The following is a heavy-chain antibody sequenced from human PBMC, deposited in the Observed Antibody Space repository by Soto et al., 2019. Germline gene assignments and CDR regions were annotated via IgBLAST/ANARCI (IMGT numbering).Heavy chain of an antibody. CDR2: ISAYNGNT. V-gene: IGHV1-18*04. D-gene: IGHD3-10*01. Sequence: ASVKVSCKASGYTFTSYGISWVRQAPGQGLEWMGWISAYNGNTNYAQKLQGRVTMTTDTSTSTAYMELRSLRSDDTAVYYCVRDQVDYYGSGRPDAFDIWGQGTMVTVSS. CDR1: GYTFTSYG. CDR3: VRDQVDYYGSGRPDAFDI. J-gene: IGHJ3*02.